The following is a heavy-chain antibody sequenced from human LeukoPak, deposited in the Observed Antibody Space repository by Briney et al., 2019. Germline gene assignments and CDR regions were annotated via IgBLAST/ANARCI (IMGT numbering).Heavy chain of an antibody. D-gene: IGHD6-13*01. CDR3: ARAPQRGESSSWSPLDY. CDR2: IIPILGIA. CDR1: GGTFSSYA. Sequence: SVKVSCKASGGTFSSYAISWVRQAPGQGLEWMGRIIPILGIANYAQKFQGRVTITADKSTSTAYMELSSLRSEDTAVYYCARAPQRGESSSWSPLDYWGQGTLVTVSS. J-gene: IGHJ4*02. V-gene: IGHV1-69*04.